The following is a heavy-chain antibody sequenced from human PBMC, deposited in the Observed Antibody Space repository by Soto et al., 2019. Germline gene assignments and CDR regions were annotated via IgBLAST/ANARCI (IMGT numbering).Heavy chain of an antibody. D-gene: IGHD6-19*01. CDR1: GGSISSGGYY. CDR3: ARRPNGYSSGWYRGSFDY. Sequence: TLSLTCTVSGGSISSGGYYWSWIRQHPGKGLEWIGYIYYSGSTYYNPSLKSRVTISVDTSKNQFSLKLSSVTAADTAVYYCARRPNGYSSGWYRGSFDYWGQGTLVTVSS. J-gene: IGHJ4*02. CDR2: IYYSGST. V-gene: IGHV4-31*03.